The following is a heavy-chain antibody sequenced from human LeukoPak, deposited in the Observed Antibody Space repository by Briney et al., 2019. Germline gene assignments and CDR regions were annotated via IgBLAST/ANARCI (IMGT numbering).Heavy chain of an antibody. V-gene: IGHV4-34*01. CDR2: INHSGST. Sequence: ETLSLTCAVYGGSFRGYYWSWIRQPPGKGLEWIGEINHSGSTNYNPSLKSRVTISLDTSMKKFSLKLSSVTAADTAVYYCARKISAAGSRWFDPWGQGTLVTVSS. CDR3: ARKISAAGSRWFDP. D-gene: IGHD6-13*01. CDR1: GGSFRGYY. J-gene: IGHJ5*02.